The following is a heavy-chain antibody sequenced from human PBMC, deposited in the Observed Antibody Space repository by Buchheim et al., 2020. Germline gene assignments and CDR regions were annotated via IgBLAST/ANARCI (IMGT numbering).Heavy chain of an antibody. Sequence: QVQLQQWGAGLLKPSETLSLTCAVYGGSFSGYYWSWIRQPPGKGLEWIGEINHSGSTNYNPSLKSRVTISVDTSKNQFSLKLSSVTAADTAVYYCASRAILRSSTGSYYYGMDVWGQGTT. CDR2: INHSGST. CDR3: ASRAILRSSTGSYYYGMDV. V-gene: IGHV4-34*01. J-gene: IGHJ6*02. D-gene: IGHD2-2*01. CDR1: GGSFSGYY.